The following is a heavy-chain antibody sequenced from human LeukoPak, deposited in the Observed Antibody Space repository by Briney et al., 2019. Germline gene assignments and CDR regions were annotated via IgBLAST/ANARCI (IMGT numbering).Heavy chain of an antibody. CDR3: TRLGDYSEAGGY. CDR2: IRSKANNYAI. V-gene: IGHV3-73*01. CDR1: GFTLSDSS. J-gene: IGHJ4*02. D-gene: IGHD4-11*01. Sequence: GGSLRLSCAASGFTLSDSSVYWVRQASGKGLEWLGRIRSKANNYAISYAASVKGRFTVSRDDSKNMAHLQMSSLRTEDTAIYYCTRLGDYSEAGGYWGQGTLVTVSS.